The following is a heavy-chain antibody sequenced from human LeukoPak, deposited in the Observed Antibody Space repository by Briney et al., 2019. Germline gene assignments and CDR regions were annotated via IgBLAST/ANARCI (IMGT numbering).Heavy chain of an antibody. CDR3: AKVPYCSGGTCYVYFDY. J-gene: IGHJ4*02. CDR1: GFTFDDYA. Sequence: PWGYLRLSCAASGFTFDDYAMHWVRQAPGKGPEWVSDISWNSNTIGYEDYVKGRFTISRDNAKNSLYLQMNSLRAEDTALYYCAKVPYCSGGTCYVYFDYWGQGTLVTVSS. V-gene: IGHV3-9*01. CDR2: ISWNSNTI. D-gene: IGHD2-15*01.